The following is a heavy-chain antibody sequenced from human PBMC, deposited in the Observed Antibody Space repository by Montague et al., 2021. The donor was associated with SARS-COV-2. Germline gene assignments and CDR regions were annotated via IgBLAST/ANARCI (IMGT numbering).Heavy chain of an antibody. CDR3: SRQYIGYNRRFDY. D-gene: IGHD5-12*01. J-gene: IGHJ4*02. CDR1: GSISGYY. CDR2: ISSSGGI. Sequence: SETLSLTCTVSGSISGYYWPWIRQSAGKGLEWIGRISSSGGIDYNTSLNSRVTMSLDTSKIQLSLKLSSVTAADTAVYYCSRQYIGYNRRFDYWGQGALVTVSP. V-gene: IGHV4-4*07.